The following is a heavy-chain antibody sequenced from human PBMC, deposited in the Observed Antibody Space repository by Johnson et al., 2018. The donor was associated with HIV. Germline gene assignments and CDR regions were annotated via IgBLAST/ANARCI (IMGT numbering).Heavy chain of an antibody. J-gene: IGHJ3*02. CDR3: AKDRELLELSHAFDS. CDR2: LIWHSISI. Sequence: EVQLVESGGGLVQPGRSLRLSCAASGFTFDDYAMHWVRQAPGKGLEWVSGLIWHSISIRYAVSVKGRFTISRDNAKNSLYLQMNSLRVEDKALYYCAKDRELLELSHAFDSWGQGTMVTVSS. CDR1: GFTFDDYA. V-gene: IGHV3-9*01. D-gene: IGHD1-7*01.